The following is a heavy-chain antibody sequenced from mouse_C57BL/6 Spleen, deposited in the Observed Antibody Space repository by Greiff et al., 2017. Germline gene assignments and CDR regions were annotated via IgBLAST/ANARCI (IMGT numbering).Heavy chain of an antibody. D-gene: IGHD1-1*02. CDR1: GYSITSGYY. CDR2: ISYDGSN. V-gene: IGHV3-6*01. Sequence: EVKLQESGPGLVKPSQSLSLTCSVTGYSITSGYYWNWIRQFPGNKLEWMGYISYDGSNNYNPSLKNRISITRDTSKIQFFLKLNSVTTEDTATYYCARAGGYFDYWGQGTTRTVSS. CDR3: ARAGGYFDY. J-gene: IGHJ2*01.